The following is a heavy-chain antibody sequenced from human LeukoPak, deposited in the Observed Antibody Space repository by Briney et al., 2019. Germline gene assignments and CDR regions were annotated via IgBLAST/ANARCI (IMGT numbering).Heavy chain of an antibody. J-gene: IGHJ4*02. Sequence: SETLSLTCTVSGGSISSYYWTWIRQPAGKGLEWIGRIYTTGSTIYNPSLRSRVTMSVDTSKNQISLNLNSVTAADTAVYYCARTSSTTSSIDYWGQGTLVTVSS. CDR2: IYTTGST. CDR3: ARTSSTTSSIDY. CDR1: GGSISSYY. D-gene: IGHD2-2*01. V-gene: IGHV4-4*07.